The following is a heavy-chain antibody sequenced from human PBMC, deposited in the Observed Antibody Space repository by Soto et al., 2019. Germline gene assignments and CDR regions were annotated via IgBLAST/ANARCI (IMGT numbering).Heavy chain of an antibody. CDR2: MSSSSSYI. J-gene: IGHJ4*02. V-gene: IGHV3-21*01. Sequence: PGGSLRLSWAASGFTFSSYSMNWVRQAPGKGLDWVSSMSSSSSYIYYADSVKGRFTISRDNAKNSLYLQMNSLRAEDTAVYYCARDLTSTGTDFDYWGQGTLVTVSS. CDR3: ARDLTSTGTDFDY. CDR1: GFTFSSYS.